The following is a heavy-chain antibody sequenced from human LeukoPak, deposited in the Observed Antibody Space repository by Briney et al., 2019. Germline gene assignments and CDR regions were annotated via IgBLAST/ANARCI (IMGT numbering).Heavy chain of an antibody. CDR1: GFTFSSYG. J-gene: IGHJ3*02. V-gene: IGHV3-30*02. Sequence: GGSLRLSCAASGFTFSSYGMHWVRQAPGKGLEWVAFIRYDGSNKYYADSVKGRFTISRDNSKNTLYLQMNSLRAEDTAVYYCAKLEMANNLGAFDIRGQGTMVTVSS. CDR2: IRYDGSNK. D-gene: IGHD5-24*01. CDR3: AKLEMANNLGAFDI.